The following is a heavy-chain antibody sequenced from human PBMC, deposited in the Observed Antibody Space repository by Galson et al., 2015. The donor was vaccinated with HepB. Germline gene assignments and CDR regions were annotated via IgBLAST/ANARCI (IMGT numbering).Heavy chain of an antibody. CDR1: GFTFSSYS. CDR2: ISSSSSTI. CDR3: ARERSPLAPITVYYYGMDV. V-gene: IGHV3-48*02. J-gene: IGHJ6*02. D-gene: IGHD3-10*01. Sequence: SLRLSCAASGFTFSSYSMNWVRQAPGKGLEWVSYISSSSSTIYYADSVKGRFTISRDNAKNSLYLQMNSLRDEDTAVYYCARERSPLAPITVYYYGMDVWGQGTTVTVSS.